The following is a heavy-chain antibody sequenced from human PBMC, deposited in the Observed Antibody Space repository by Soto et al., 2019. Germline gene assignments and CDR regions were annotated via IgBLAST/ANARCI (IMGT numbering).Heavy chain of an antibody. CDR1: GESIDTAGYY. V-gene: IGHV4-31*03. CDR2: IYHSGAT. J-gene: IGHJ4*02. Sequence: QVQLQESGPRLVRPSQTLSLMCTVSGESIDTAGYYWTWIRQRPGRGLEWLGFIYHSGATYYSSSMKSRLSISIDRSQNQFSLKVTSVTAADTAVYFCSRGDYWGQGMLVTVSS. CDR3: SRGDY.